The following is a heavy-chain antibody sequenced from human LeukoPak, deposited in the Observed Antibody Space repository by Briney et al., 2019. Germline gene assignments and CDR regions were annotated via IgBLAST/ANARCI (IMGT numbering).Heavy chain of an antibody. CDR1: GYTFTSYY. Sequence: ASVKVSCKASGYTFTSYYIHWVRQAPGQGLEWMGWVTPHSGVTNYAQKFQDRVTMTRDTSISTAYMELNSLRSEDTAVYYCARELIAAAALDVWGRGTTVTVSS. V-gene: IGHV1-2*02. CDR2: VTPHSGVT. CDR3: ARELIAAAALDV. D-gene: IGHD6-13*01. J-gene: IGHJ6*04.